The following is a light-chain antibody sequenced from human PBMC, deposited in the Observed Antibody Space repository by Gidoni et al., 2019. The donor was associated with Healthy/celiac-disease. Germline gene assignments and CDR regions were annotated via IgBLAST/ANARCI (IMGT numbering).Light chain of an antibody. V-gene: IGKV1-39*01. CDR2: AAS. Sequence: DIPITMSPSSLSASVGDRVTITCRASQSISSYLDWYQQKPGKAPKLLIYAASSLQSGVPSRFSGSGSGTDFTLTISSLQPEDFATYYCQQSYSTLGTFGQGTKLEIK. CDR1: QSISSY. CDR3: QQSYSTLGT. J-gene: IGKJ2*01.